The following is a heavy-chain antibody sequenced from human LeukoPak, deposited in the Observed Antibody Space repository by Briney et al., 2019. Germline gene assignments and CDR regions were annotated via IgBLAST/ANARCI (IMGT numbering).Heavy chain of an antibody. CDR2: ISSSSSYI. D-gene: IGHD3-22*01. Sequence: PGGSLRLSCAASGFTFSSYSMNWVRQAPGKGLEWVSSISSSSSYIYYADSVKGRFTISRDNAKNSLYLQMNSLRAEDTAVYYCAREGSGLDSSGYGMDVWGQGTTVTVSS. V-gene: IGHV3-21*01. CDR3: AREGSGLDSSGYGMDV. J-gene: IGHJ6*02. CDR1: GFTFSSYS.